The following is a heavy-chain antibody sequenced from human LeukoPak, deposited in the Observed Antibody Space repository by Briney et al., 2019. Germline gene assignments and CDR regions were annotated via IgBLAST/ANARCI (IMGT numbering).Heavy chain of an antibody. J-gene: IGHJ3*02. Sequence: ASVKVSCKASGYTFTGYYMHWVRQAPGQGLERMGWINPNSGGTNYAQKFQGRVTMTRDTSISTAYMELSRLRSDDTAVYYCAREPIAAPGTRDAFDIWGQGTMVTVSS. D-gene: IGHD6-13*01. V-gene: IGHV1-2*02. CDR3: AREPIAAPGTRDAFDI. CDR2: INPNSGGT. CDR1: GYTFTGYY.